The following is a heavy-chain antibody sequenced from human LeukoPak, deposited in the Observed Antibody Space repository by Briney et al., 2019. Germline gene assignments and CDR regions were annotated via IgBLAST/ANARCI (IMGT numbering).Heavy chain of an antibody. CDR3: AKDRYYDSSGYSTQFDY. D-gene: IGHD3-22*01. J-gene: IGHJ4*02. V-gene: IGHV3-9*01. CDR2: ISWNSGSI. Sequence: GGSLRLSCAASGFTFDDYAMHWVRQAPGKGLEWVSGISWNSGSIGYADSVKGRFTISRDNAKNSLYLQMNSLRAEDTALYYCAKDRYYDSSGYSTQFDYWGQGTLVTVSS. CDR1: GFTFDDYA.